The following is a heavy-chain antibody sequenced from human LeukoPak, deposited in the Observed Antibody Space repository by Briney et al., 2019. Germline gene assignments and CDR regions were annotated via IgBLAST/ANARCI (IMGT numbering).Heavy chain of an antibody. CDR1: GFTFSDCY. V-gene: IGHV3-11*01. D-gene: IGHD3-9*01. CDR3: ARDRPSSRRKTYDTPPKDV. J-gene: IGHJ6*02. Sequence: GGSLRLSCAASGFTFSDCYMSWIRQAPGKGLEWVSYISSSGSTIYYADSVKGRFTISRDNAKNSLYLQMNSLRAEDTAVYYCARDRPSSRRKTYDTPPKDVWGQGTTVTVSS. CDR2: ISSSGSTI.